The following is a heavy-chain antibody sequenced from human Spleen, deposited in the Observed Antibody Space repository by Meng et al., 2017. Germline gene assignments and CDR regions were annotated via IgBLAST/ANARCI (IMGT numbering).Heavy chain of an antibody. J-gene: IGHJ4*02. CDR3: AKIAAAGTTLGGIY. Sequence: GESLKISCAASGFSFSNYAMNWVRQAPGKGLEWVSAIGGNAGSTYYADSVKGRFTISRDNFKNMLYLQMNSLRADDTAVYYCAKIAAAGTTLGGIYWGQGTLVTGAS. CDR1: GFSFSNYA. V-gene: IGHV3-23*01. CDR2: IGGNAGST. D-gene: IGHD6-13*01.